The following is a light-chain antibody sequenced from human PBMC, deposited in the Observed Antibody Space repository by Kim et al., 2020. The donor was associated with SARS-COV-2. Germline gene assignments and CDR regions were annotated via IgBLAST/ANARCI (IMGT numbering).Light chain of an antibody. CDR3: NSRDSSDYVL. CDR1: SLRRYY. V-gene: IGLV3-19*01. J-gene: IGLJ2*01. Sequence: SSELTQDPAVSVALGQTVRITCQGDSLRRYYVSWYQQKPGQAPVLVIYDKNNRPSGIPDRFSGSNSGNTASLTITGAQAEDEADYYCNSRDSSDYVLFGGGTQLTVL. CDR2: DKN.